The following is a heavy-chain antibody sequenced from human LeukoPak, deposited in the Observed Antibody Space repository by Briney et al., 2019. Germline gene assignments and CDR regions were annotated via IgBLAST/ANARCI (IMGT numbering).Heavy chain of an antibody. D-gene: IGHD5-24*01. J-gene: IGHJ4*02. CDR2: ISGSGSGGST. Sequence: GGSLRLSCAASGLTFSSYGMSWVRQAPGKGLEWVSGISGSGSGGSTYYADSVKGRFTISRDNSKNTLYLQMNSLRAEDTAVYYCARVPSVGYNQDYWGQGTLVTVSS. CDR1: GLTFSSYG. CDR3: ARVPSVGYNQDY. V-gene: IGHV3-23*01.